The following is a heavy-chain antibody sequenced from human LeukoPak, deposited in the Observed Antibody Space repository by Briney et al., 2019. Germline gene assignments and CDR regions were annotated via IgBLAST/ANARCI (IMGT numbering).Heavy chain of an antibody. CDR2: IYYSGST. CDR1: GGSVNGYF. D-gene: IGHD3-9*01. Sequence: SETLSLTCSVSGGSVNGYFWSWIRQPPGQRLECLGYIYYSGSTDYNPSLKGRVTMSVDTSKNQFSLKLNSVTAADTAVYYCARHVPTPYFDVSCPFDFWGQGTLVTVSS. CDR3: ARHVPTPYFDVSCPFDF. J-gene: IGHJ4*02. V-gene: IGHV4-59*08.